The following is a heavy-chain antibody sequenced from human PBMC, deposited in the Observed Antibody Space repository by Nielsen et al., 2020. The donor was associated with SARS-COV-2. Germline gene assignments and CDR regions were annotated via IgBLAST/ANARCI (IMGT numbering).Heavy chain of an antibody. J-gene: IGHJ4*02. V-gene: IGHV3-21*04. Sequence: GESLKISCAASGFTFSSYSMNWVRQAPGKGLEWVSSISSSSSYIYYADSVKGRFTISRDNAKNSLYLQMNSLRAEDTALYYCAKSDYYDSSGSDYWGQGTLVTVSS. D-gene: IGHD3-22*01. CDR3: AKSDYYDSSGSDY. CDR2: ISSSSSYI. CDR1: GFTFSSYS.